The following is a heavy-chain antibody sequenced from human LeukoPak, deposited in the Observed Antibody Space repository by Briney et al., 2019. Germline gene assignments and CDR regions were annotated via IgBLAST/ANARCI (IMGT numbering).Heavy chain of an antibody. D-gene: IGHD3-16*02. J-gene: IGHJ5*02. Sequence: PSETLSLTCAVYGGSFGGYYWSWIRQPPGKGLEWIGEINHSGSTNYNPSLKSRVTISVDTSKNQFSLKLSSVTAADTAVYYCARGPRKYDYVWGSYRYKSWFDPWGQGTLVTVSS. CDR3: ARGPRKYDYVWGSYRYKSWFDP. V-gene: IGHV4-34*01. CDR2: INHSGST. CDR1: GGSFGGYY.